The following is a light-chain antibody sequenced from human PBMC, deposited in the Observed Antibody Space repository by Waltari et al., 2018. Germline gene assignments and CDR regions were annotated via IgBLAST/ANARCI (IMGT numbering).Light chain of an antibody. V-gene: IGLV6-57*03. J-gene: IGLJ2*01. Sequence: FMLTQPHSVSESPGKTVTISCTRSSGNIATNYVQWYQQRPGSAPTKVIYEDNQKPPGFPDRFSGSIDSSSNSASLIISGLKAEDEADYYCQSFDSSHVVFGGGTKLTVL. CDR2: EDN. CDR3: QSFDSSHVV. CDR1: SGNIATNY.